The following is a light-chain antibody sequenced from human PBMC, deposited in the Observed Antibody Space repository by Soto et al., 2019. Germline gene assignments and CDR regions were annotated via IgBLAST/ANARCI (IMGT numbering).Light chain of an antibody. CDR3: QTWGTGIHWV. Sequence: QLVLTQSPSASASLGASVKLTCTLSSGHSSYAIAWHQQQPEKGPRYLMKLNSDGSYSKGDGIPDRFSGSSSGAERYLTISSLQSEDEADYYCQTWGTGIHWVFGGGTKLTVL. CDR1: SGHSSYA. J-gene: IGLJ3*02. V-gene: IGLV4-69*01. CDR2: LNSDGSY.